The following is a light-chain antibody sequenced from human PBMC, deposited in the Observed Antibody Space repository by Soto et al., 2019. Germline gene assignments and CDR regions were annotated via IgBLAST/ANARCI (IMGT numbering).Light chain of an antibody. J-gene: IGLJ1*01. Sequence: QSVLTQPASVSGSPGQSITISCTGTSRDVGAYDYVSWYLQYPDKAPQLLIYYVDHRPSGVSSRFSGSKSGNTASLTISGLKVEDEADYYCCSSGGSPTYVFGTGTKLTVL. CDR1: SRDVGAYDY. CDR2: YVD. CDR3: CSSGGSPTYV. V-gene: IGLV2-14*03.